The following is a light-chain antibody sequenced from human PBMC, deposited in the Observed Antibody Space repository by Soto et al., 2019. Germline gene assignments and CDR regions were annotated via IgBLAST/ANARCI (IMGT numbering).Light chain of an antibody. Sequence: AIQLTQSPSSLSVSVGDRVTITCRASQGISSALAWYQQKPGKAPKLLIYDASSLESGVPSRFSGSGSGTDFTLTISSLQPEDFATYYCQQFNNYPHHFGQGTRLEIK. CDR1: QGISSA. CDR3: QQFNNYPHH. J-gene: IGKJ5*01. V-gene: IGKV1D-13*01. CDR2: DAS.